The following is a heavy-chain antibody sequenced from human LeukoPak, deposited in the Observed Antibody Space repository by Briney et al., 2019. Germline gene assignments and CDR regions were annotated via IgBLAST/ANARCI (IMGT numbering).Heavy chain of an antibody. J-gene: IGHJ6*03. D-gene: IGHD3-3*01. CDR3: AREIGVPFGVVIISYMDV. CDR1: GGSISSYY. V-gene: IGHV4-4*07. Sequence: SETLSLTCTVSGGSISSYYWSWIRQPAGKGLEGIGRIYTSGSTNYNPSLKSRVTMSVDTSKNQFSLKLSSVTAADTAVYYCAREIGVPFGVVIISYMDVWGKGTTVTVSS. CDR2: IYTSGST.